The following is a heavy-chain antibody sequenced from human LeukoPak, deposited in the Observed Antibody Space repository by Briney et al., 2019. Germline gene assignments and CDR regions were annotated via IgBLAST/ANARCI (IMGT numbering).Heavy chain of an antibody. J-gene: IGHJ4*02. CDR2: INAGNGNT. CDR3: ARNRGVTPFDY. Sequence: ASVKVSCKASGYTFTSYATHWVRQAPGQRLEWMGWINAGNGNTKYSQKFQGRVTITRDTSASTAYMELSSLRSEDTAVYYCARNRGVTPFDYWGQGTLVTVSS. V-gene: IGHV1-3*01. D-gene: IGHD3-10*01. CDR1: GYTFTSYA.